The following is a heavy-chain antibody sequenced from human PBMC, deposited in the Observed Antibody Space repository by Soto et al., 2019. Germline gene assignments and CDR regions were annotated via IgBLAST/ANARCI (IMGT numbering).Heavy chain of an antibody. D-gene: IGHD3-3*01. CDR1: GYTFTGYY. CDR3: ARVEYYDFWSGPVYGMDV. CDR2: INPNSGGT. V-gene: IGHV1-2*02. Sequence: ASVKVSCKASGYTFTGYYMHWVRQAPGQGLEWMGWINPNSGGTNYAQKFQGRVTMTRDTSISTAYMELSRLRSDDTAVYYCARVEYYDFWSGPVYGMDVWGQGTTVTVSS. J-gene: IGHJ6*02.